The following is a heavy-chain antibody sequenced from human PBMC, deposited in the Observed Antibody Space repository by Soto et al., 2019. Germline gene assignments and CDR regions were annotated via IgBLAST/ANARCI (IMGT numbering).Heavy chain of an antibody. CDR3: ARERPDGSRLDP. Sequence: PSETLPLTCTVSGGSISSGDYCWGWIRQPPGKGLEWIGYIYYSGSTYYNPSLKSRVTISVDTSKNQFSLKLSSGTAADTAVYYCARERPDGSRLDPWGQGTLVTVSS. D-gene: IGHD6-13*01. J-gene: IGHJ5*02. V-gene: IGHV4-30-4*01. CDR1: GGSISSGDYC. CDR2: IYYSGST.